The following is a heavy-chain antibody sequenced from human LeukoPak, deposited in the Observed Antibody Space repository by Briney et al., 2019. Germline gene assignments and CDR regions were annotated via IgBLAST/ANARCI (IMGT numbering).Heavy chain of an antibody. V-gene: IGHV4-31*03. D-gene: IGHD6-6*01. CDR3: ARVGGSSHFDY. CDR1: GGSISSGGYY. Sequence: PSETLSLTCTVSGGSISSGGYYWSWIRQHPGEGLEWIGYIYYSGSTYYNPSLKSRVTISVDTSKNQFSLKLSSVTAADTAVYYCARVGGSSHFDYWGQGTLVTVSS. J-gene: IGHJ4*02. CDR2: IYYSGST.